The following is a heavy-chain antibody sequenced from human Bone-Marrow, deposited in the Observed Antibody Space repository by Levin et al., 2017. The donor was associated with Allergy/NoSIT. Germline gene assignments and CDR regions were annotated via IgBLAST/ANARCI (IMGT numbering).Heavy chain of an antibody. CDR2: IWYDGSHK. CDR3: TRDRGEWGQFYFDY. J-gene: IGHJ4*02. CDR1: GFTFSAFG. Sequence: LTCAASGFTFSAFGMHWVRQAPGRGLEWVAVIWYDGSHKFYADSVKGRFTISRDNSKNTLYLQMNSLRAEDTAVYYCTRDRGEWGQFYFDYWGQGILVTVSS. V-gene: IGHV3-33*01. D-gene: IGHD1-26*01.